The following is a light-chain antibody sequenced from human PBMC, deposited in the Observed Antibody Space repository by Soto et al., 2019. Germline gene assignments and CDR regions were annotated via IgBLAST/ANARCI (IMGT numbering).Light chain of an antibody. CDR3: QQYGRSPPVK. J-gene: IGKJ1*01. CDR2: CAS. V-gene: IGKV3-20*01. CDR1: QSGSSSL. Sequence: IVLTQSPGTLSLSTGERATLSCRASQSGSSSLLAWYQQKPGQAPRLLIYCASTRAASIPDRFSGSGSGTDFTLTISTLEPEDFAVYYCQQYGRSPPVKFGQGTKVDIK.